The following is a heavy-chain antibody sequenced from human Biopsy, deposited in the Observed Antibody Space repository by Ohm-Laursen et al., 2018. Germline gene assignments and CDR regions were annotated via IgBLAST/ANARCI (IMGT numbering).Heavy chain of an antibody. CDR3: ARADPPPGRRLVVGAGDFDC. CDR2: VTTNSSYI. CDR1: GFAFSDYS. D-gene: IGHD2-15*01. V-gene: IGHV3-21*01. J-gene: IGHJ4*02. Sequence: SLRLSCTASGFAFSDYSMSWVRQAPGKGLEWVSPVTTNSSYIYYADSVKGRFTISRDNAKNSLYLQMNSLRAEDTAVYYCARADPPPGRRLVVGAGDFDCWGQGTRVTVSS.